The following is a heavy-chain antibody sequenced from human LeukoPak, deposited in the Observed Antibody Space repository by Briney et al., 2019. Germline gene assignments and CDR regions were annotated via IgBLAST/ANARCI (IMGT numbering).Heavy chain of an antibody. CDR2: INPNSGGT. CDR3: AREGKDVGYSSGPEGAFDI. D-gene: IGHD6-19*01. J-gene: IGHJ3*02. CDR1: GYTFTGYY. Sequence: GASVKVSCKASGYTFTGYYMHWVRQAPGQGLEWMGWINPNSGGTNYAQKFQGRVTMTRDTSISTAYMELSRLRSDDTAVYYCAREGKDVGYSSGPEGAFDIWGQGTMVTVSS. V-gene: IGHV1-2*02.